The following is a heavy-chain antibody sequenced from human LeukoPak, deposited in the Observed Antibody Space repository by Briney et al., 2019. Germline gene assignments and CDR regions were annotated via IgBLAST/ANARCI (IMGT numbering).Heavy chain of an antibody. J-gene: IGHJ5*02. Sequence: PGGSLRLSCAASGFTFSSYGMHWVRQAPGKGLEWVAFIRYDGSNKYYADSVKGRFTISRDNSKNTLYLQMNSLRAEDTAVYYWAKEQVYCRGGICYANWIDPWGEGTLVTVSP. CDR3: AKEQVYCRGGICYANWIDP. V-gene: IGHV3-30*02. CDR2: IRYDGSNK. D-gene: IGHD2-15*01. CDR1: GFTFSSYG.